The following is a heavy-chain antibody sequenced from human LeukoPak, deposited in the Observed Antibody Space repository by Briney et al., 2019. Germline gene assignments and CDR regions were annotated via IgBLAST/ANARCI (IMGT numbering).Heavy chain of an antibody. J-gene: IGHJ4*02. V-gene: IGHV3-74*01. CDR1: GFTFRSYW. Sequence: GSLRLSCAASGFTFRSYWMHWVRQAPGEGLVWVSGINSDGSSTSYADAVKGRFTISRDNAENTLYLQMNSLRAEDTAVYYCARVGIQRYFDYWGQGTLVTVSS. D-gene: IGHD5-18*01. CDR3: ARVGIQRYFDY. CDR2: INSDGSST.